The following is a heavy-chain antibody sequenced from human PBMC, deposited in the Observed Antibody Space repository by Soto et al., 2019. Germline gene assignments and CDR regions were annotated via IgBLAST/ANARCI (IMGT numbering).Heavy chain of an antibody. CDR3: ARAAYEILTGYYRR. Sequence: ASVKVSCKASGYTFTSYGISWVRQAPGQGLEWMGWISAYNGNTVYAQNFQGRVTMTTDTSTSTAYMELRSLRSDDTAVYYCARAAYEILTGYYRRWGQGTLVTVSS. J-gene: IGHJ4*02. CDR1: GYTFTSYG. V-gene: IGHV1-18*01. CDR2: ISAYNGNT. D-gene: IGHD3-9*01.